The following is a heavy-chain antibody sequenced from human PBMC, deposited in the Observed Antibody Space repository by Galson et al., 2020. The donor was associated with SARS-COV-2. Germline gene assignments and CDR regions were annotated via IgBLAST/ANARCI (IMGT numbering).Heavy chain of an antibody. Sequence: GGYLRLSCATSGFSYSGSPMHWVRQASGRGLEWLGLIRSRTKNYATAYAASVKGRFTISRDDSKNTAYLQMNSLKTEDTAVYYCTRHTSNWELDLGVQGTPVTVSA. J-gene: IGHJ5*02. D-gene: IGHD6-13*01. V-gene: IGHV3-73*01. CDR1: GFSYSGSP. CDR3: TRHTSNWELDL. CDR2: IRSRTKNYAT.